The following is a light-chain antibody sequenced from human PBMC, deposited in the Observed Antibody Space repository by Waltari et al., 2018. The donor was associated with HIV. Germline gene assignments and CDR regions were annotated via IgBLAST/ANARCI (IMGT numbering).Light chain of an antibody. CDR2: GAS. CDR1: QNIRNN. J-gene: IGKJ4*01. Sequence: TVMTQSPATLSVSPGERATLSCKASQNIRNNLAWYQQRRGQAPRLLIYGASTRATGVPARFSGSGSGTDFSLTISSLQSEDFAVYYCQQYNDWPTITFGGGTKVEIK. V-gene: IGKV3-15*01. CDR3: QQYNDWPTIT.